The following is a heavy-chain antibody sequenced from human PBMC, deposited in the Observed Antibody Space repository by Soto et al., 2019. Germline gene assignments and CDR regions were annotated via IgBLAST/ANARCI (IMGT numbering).Heavy chain of an antibody. CDR3: ARDSPPVDY. J-gene: IGHJ4*02. CDR1: GFTFSSSA. CDR2: IDVGSANA. Sequence: GASVKVSCKTSGFTFSSSAVHWVRQARGHRLQWIGWIDVGSANANYAQMLQDRVTISRDMSTSTAYMELSSLRSDDTAVYYCARDSPPVDYWGQGTLVTVSS. V-gene: IGHV1-58*01.